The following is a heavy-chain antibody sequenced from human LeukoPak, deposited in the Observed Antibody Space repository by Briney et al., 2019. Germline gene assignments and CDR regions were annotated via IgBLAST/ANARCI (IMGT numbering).Heavy chain of an antibody. V-gene: IGHV3-13*01. CDR1: GFTFSSYD. CDR2: IGTAGDT. CDR3: ARDVNIHYMDV. J-gene: IGHJ6*03. Sequence: PGGSLRLSCAASGFTFSSYDMHWVRQATGKGLEWVSAIGTAGDTYYPGSVKGRFTISRDNSKNTLYLQMNSLRAEDTAVYYCARDVNIHYMDVWGKGTTVTVSS. D-gene: IGHD2/OR15-2a*01.